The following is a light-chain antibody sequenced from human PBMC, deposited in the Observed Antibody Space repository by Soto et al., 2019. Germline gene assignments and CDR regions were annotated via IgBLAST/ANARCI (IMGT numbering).Light chain of an antibody. CDR1: SSDVGANNY. J-gene: IGLJ1*01. V-gene: IGLV2-8*01. CDR3: SSYAGANRV. Sequence: QSALTQPPSASGSPGQSVTISCTGTSSDVGANNYVSWYQQHPGKAPKLMIYEVTKRPSGVPDRFSGSKSGNTASLTVSGLQAEDEADYYCSSYAGANRVFGTGTKGHRP. CDR2: EVT.